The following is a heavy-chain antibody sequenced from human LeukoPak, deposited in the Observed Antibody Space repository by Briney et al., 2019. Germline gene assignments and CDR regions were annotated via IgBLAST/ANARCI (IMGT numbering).Heavy chain of an antibody. CDR3: ARDRSGWYDY. D-gene: IGHD6-19*01. V-gene: IGHV3-48*03. Sequence: GGSLRLSCAASGFTFSSYEMNWVRQAPGKGLEWVSYISSSGRTIFYPDSVKGRFTISRDNAKNSLYLQMDSLRAEDTAVYYFARDRSGWYDYWGQGTLVTVSS. J-gene: IGHJ4*02. CDR1: GFTFSSYE. CDR2: ISSSGRTI.